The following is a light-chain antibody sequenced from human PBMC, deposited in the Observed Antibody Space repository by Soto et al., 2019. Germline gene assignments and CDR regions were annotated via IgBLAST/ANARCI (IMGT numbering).Light chain of an antibody. CDR2: GVS. CDR1: QYMSNT. Sequence: EIVMTQSPATLSVSSGERATLSCRASQYMSNTLAWYQQRPGQAPRLLIYGVSTRATGIPARFSGSGSGTEFTLTISSLQSEDSAVYYCQQYDKWPSLTFGGGTKVEIK. V-gene: IGKV3-15*01. CDR3: QQYDKWPSLT. J-gene: IGKJ4*01.